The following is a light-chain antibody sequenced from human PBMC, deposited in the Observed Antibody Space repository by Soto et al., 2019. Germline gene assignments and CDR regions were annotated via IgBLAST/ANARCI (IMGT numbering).Light chain of an antibody. CDR2: GAS. V-gene: IGKV3-11*01. CDR1: QSVSAY. Sequence: EIPFTQSPGTLSLSPGERATLSCRSSQSVSAYLAWYQQKAGQPPRVLIYGASNRATDIPARFSGSGSGTDFTLTISRLEPEDYAVYYCQQRSKLPRTFGGGTRVEIK. CDR3: QQRSKLPRT. J-gene: IGKJ4*02.